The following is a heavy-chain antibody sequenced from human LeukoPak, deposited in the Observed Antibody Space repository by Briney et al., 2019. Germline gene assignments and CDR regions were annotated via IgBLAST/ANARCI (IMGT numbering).Heavy chain of an antibody. CDR3: ARDHHPSYYLPDY. CDR1: GFTFSSYW. D-gene: IGHD1-26*01. CDR2: IKEDGSEK. J-gene: IGHJ4*02. V-gene: IGHV3-7*04. Sequence: PGGSLRLSCAVSGFTFSSYWMTWVRQAPEKGLEWVASIKEDGSEKYYEDSVKGRFTISRDNAKNSLYLQMNSLRAEDTAVYYCARDHHPSYYLPDYWGQGTLVTVSS.